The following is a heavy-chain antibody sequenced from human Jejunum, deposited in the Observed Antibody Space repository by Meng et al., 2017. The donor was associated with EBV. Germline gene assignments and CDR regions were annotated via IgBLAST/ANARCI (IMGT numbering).Heavy chain of an antibody. D-gene: IGHD2-8*01. V-gene: IGHV4-39*07. CDR3: ARVFFGVIDY. Sequence: LQLQESGPGLVKPSXXXXLPCTVSGGSFSSSGYYWNWIRQPPGKGLEWIGSIYYSGNTYYNPSLKSRVTISIDPSKNQFSLKLISVTAADTAVYYCARVFFGVIDYWGQGTLFTVSS. CDR1: GGSFSSSGYY. CDR2: IYYSGNT. J-gene: IGHJ4*02.